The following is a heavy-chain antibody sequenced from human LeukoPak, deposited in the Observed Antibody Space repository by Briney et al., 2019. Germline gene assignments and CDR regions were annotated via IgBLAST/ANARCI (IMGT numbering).Heavy chain of an antibody. CDR3: ARQGDWYGSGSGWFDP. Sequence: PSETLSLTCTVSGGSISSYYWSWIRQPPGKGLEWIGYIYYSGSTNYNPSLKSRVTISVDTYKNQFSLKLSSVTAADTAVYYCARQGDWYGSGSGWFDPWGQGTLVTVSS. D-gene: IGHD3-10*01. V-gene: IGHV4-59*01. CDR2: IYYSGST. CDR1: GGSISSYY. J-gene: IGHJ5*02.